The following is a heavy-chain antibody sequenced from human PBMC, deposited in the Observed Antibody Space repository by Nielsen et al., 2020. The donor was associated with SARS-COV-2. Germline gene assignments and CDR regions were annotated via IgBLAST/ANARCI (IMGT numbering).Heavy chain of an antibody. D-gene: IGHD2-2*01. CDR2: SDHSWRI. J-gene: IGHJ6*03. V-gene: IGHV4-4*08. Sequence: SETLSLTCAVSGGSIRNTYWGWIRQPPGKRLEWIAYSDHSWRINYNPSLKSRVTISVDTSENKFSLKLSSVTAADTAVYYCARAYCSSTSCYPIVPQYYYYMDVWGKGTTVTVSS. CDR3: ARAYCSSTSCYPIVPQYYYYMDV. CDR1: GGSIRNTY.